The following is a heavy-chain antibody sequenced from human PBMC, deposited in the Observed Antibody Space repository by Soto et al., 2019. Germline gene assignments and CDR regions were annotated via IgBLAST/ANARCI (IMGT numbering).Heavy chain of an antibody. CDR1: GYTFTGYY. J-gene: IGHJ4*02. CDR2: INPNSGGT. V-gene: IGHV1-2*02. D-gene: IGHD3-10*01. Sequence: QVQLVQSGAEVKKPGASVKVSCKASGYTFTGYYMHWVRQAPGQGLEWMGWINPNSGGTNYAQKFQGRVTMTRDTSISRADLELSRLISDDTAVYYCARELRRDYYGSGSTDYWGQGTLVTVSS. CDR3: ARELRRDYYGSGSTDY.